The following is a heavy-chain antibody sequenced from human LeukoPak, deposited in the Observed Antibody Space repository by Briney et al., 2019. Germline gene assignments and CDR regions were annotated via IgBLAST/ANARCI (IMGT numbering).Heavy chain of an antibody. CDR3: ARRIRLWPYYFDY. CDR2: IYHTGST. J-gene: IGHJ4*02. D-gene: IGHD5-12*01. Sequence: SETLSLTCAVSGGSISNSDWWSWVRQPPGKGLEWIGEIYHTGSTNYNPSLKSRVTISVDKSKNQFSLNLSSVTAADTAVYYCARRIRLWPYYFDYWGQGTLVTVSS. V-gene: IGHV4-4*02. CDR1: GGSISNSDW.